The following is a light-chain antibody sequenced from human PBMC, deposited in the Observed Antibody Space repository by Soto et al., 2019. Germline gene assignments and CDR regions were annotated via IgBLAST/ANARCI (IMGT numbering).Light chain of an antibody. CDR3: QQSYSTPYT. Sequence: EIVLTQSPGTLSLSPGERATLSCRASQSVGNNYLAWYQQKPGQAPRFLIYDASSRATGIPDRFSGSGSGTDFTLTISSLQPEDFATYYCQQSYSTPYTFGQGTKLEIK. CDR1: QSVGNNY. CDR2: DAS. J-gene: IGKJ2*01. V-gene: IGKV3D-20*02.